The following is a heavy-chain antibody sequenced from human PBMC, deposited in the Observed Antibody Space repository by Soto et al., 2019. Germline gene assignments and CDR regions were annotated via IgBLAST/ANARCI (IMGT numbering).Heavy chain of an antibody. V-gene: IGHV1-46*01. CDR3: ARDHARPLGGSSGLFYY. CDR2: INASGGST. CDR1: GYTFTTYY. J-gene: IGHJ4*02. D-gene: IGHD3-16*01. Sequence: GSSVKVSCTSSGYTFTTYYMHWVRQAPGQGLEWMGIINASGGSTSYAQKFQGRVTMTRGTSTSTVYMELSSLRSEDTAVYYCARDHARPLGGSSGLFYYWGQGTLVTVSS.